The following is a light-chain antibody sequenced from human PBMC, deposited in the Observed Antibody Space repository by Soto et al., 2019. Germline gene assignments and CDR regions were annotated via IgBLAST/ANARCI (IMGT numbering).Light chain of an antibody. CDR1: QGVRSY. Sequence: IQLTQSPSSLSASVGDRVTITCRASQGVRSYLAWFQQRPGKAPKLLIYDASSLESGVPSRFSGSGSGTEFTLTISSLQPDDFATYYCQQYNSYSSTFGQGTKVDIK. V-gene: IGKV1-5*01. CDR3: QQYNSYSST. J-gene: IGKJ1*01. CDR2: DAS.